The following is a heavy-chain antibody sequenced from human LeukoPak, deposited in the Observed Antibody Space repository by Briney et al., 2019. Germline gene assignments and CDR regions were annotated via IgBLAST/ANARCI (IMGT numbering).Heavy chain of an antibody. CDR1: GGSISSNNYY. CDR2: IYYSGST. Sequence: PSETLSLTCTVSGGSISSNNYYWGWIRQPPGKGLKWIGNIYYSGSTYYNPSLKSRVTISVDTSKNQFSLKLSSVTAADTAVYYCARQSYNPDAFDIWGQGTMVTVSS. J-gene: IGHJ3*02. CDR3: ARQSYNPDAFDI. V-gene: IGHV4-39*01. D-gene: IGHD1-14*01.